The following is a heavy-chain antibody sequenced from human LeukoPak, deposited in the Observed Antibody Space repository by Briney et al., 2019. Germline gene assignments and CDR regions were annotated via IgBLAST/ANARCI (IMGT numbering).Heavy chain of an antibody. J-gene: IGHJ4*02. V-gene: IGHV3-33*01. D-gene: IGHD5-18*01. CDR3: AGARRGYSYGHLDY. CDR2: IWYDGSNK. Sequence: GRSLRLSCAASGFTFSSYGTHWVRQAPSKGLEWVAVIWYDGSNKYYADSVKGRFTISRDNSKDTLYLQMHSLRAEDTAVYYCAGARRGYSYGHLDYWGQGALVTVSS. CDR1: GFTFSSYG.